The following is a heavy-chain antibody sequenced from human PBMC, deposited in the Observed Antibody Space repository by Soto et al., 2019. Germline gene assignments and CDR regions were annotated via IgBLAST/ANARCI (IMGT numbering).Heavy chain of an antibody. D-gene: IGHD2-2*01. Sequence: QITLKESGPTLVKPTQTLTLTCIFSGFSFSADGVGVGWIRQPPGKALEWLALIYWDDDTRYSPSLKSRLTIPKDTSKNQVVLTMTNMDPVDTATYHCAHAYGGTSWPNDAFDVWGQGTVVTVSS. J-gene: IGHJ3*01. CDR3: AHAYGGTSWPNDAFDV. V-gene: IGHV2-5*02. CDR2: IYWDDDT. CDR1: GFSFSADGVG.